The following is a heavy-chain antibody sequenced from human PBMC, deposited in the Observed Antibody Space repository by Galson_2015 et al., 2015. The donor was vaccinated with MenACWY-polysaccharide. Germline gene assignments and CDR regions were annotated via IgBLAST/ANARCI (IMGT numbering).Heavy chain of an antibody. V-gene: IGHV3-33*03. CDR2: IWYDGSNK. J-gene: IGHJ6*03. Sequence: LRLSCAASGLRFGNYGMQWVRQAPGKGLEWVALIWYDGSNKYYSDPVKGRFGISRDNSKNTLYLQMNSLRIEDTAVYYCATIRGSAPNYYMDVWGKGTTVTVSS. CDR3: ATIRGSAPNYYMDV. D-gene: IGHD5-12*01. CDR1: GLRFGNYG.